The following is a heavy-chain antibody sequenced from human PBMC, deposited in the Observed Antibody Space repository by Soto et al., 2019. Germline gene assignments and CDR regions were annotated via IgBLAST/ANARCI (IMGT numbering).Heavy chain of an antibody. D-gene: IGHD2-21*02. V-gene: IGHV4-59*01. CDR1: DGSITRYY. CDR3: ARDLWGYCGTDCYPLDV. CDR2: MYNTGST. J-gene: IGHJ6*02. Sequence: SETLSLTCPVSDGSITRYYSSWIRQPPGKGLEWIGYMYNTGSTVYNPSFKSRVTISVDTSKNQFSLKLNSVTAADTAVYYCARDLWGYCGTDCYPLDVWGQGTTVTVSS.